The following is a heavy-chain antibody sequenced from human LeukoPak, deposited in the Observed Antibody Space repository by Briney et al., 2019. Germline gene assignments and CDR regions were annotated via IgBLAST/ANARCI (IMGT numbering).Heavy chain of an antibody. Sequence: PSQTLSLTCTVSGGSISSGGYYWTWMRQHPGKGLEWIGNIYYSGTYYNPSLKSRVSISEDTSKNQFSLKLTSVTAADTAVYYCARDVGCSHTTCVYYMDVWGKGTTVTASS. J-gene: IGHJ6*03. CDR2: IYYSGT. D-gene: IGHD2-2*01. CDR3: ARDVGCSHTTCVYYMDV. CDR1: GGSISSGGYY. V-gene: IGHV4-31*03.